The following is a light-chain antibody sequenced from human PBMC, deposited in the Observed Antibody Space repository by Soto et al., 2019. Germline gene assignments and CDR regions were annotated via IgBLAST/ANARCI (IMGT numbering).Light chain of an antibody. V-gene: IGLV1-47*01. CDR3: ASWDDSLSAPSVV. CDR1: SSNIGSNY. J-gene: IGLJ2*01. CDR2: KNN. Sequence: QSVLTQPPSASGTPGQRVTISCSGSSSNIGSNYVYWYQNLPGTAPKLLIYKNNQRPSGVPDRFSGSKSGTSASLAISGLRSEDEADYYCASWDDSLSAPSVVFGGGTKLTVL.